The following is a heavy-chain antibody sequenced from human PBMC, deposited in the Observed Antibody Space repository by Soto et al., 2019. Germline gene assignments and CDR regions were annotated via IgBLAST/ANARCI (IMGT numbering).Heavy chain of an antibody. CDR1: GYTFTSYD. D-gene: IGHD3-3*01. CDR3: ARGLEDYDFWGGPHPAYGMDV. V-gene: IGHV1-8*01. CDR2: MNPNSGNT. J-gene: IGHJ6*02. Sequence: ASVKVSCKASGYTFTSYDINWVRQATGQGLEWMGWMNPNSGNTGYAQKFQGRVTMTRNTSISTAYMELSSLRSEDTAVYYCARGLEDYDFWGGPHPAYGMDVWGQGATVTVSS.